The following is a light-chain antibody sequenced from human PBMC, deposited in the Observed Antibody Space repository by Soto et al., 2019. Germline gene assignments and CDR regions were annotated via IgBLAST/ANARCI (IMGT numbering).Light chain of an antibody. CDR2: GAS. Sequence: EIVLTQSPGTLSLSPGKRATLSCRASQSVSSSFLAWYQQKPGQAPRPLIYGASSRATGIPDRFSGSGSGTDFTLTISRLEPEDFAVYYCQQYDSSPWTFGQGTKVEIK. CDR3: QQYDSSPWT. V-gene: IGKV3-20*01. CDR1: QSVSSSF. J-gene: IGKJ1*01.